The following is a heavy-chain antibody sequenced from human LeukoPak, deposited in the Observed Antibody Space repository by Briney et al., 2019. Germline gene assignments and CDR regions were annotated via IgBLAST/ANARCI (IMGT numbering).Heavy chain of an antibody. CDR3: AKDMGTFGLGYFSGSGIL. CDR2: ISGSGGST. D-gene: IGHD3-10*01. CDR1: GFTFSGNA. V-gene: IGHV3-23*01. J-gene: IGHJ4*02. Sequence: GGSLRLSSAAAGFTFSGNAMSWVRQAPGKGLEWVSAISGSGGSTDYADSVKGRFTIARSTCKNTLYLQMNSLRAEDTSVCYGAKDMGTFGLGYFSGSGILWGQGTLVTVPS.